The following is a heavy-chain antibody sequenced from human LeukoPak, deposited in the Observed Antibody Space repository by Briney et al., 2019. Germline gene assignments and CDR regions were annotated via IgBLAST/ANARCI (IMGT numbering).Heavy chain of an antibody. CDR2: IYYSGST. D-gene: IGHD4-4*01. V-gene: IGHV4-59*01. CDR1: GGSISSYY. CDR3: ARVAGPSSADYSNWFDP. J-gene: IGHJ5*02. Sequence: SETLSLTCTVSGGSISSYYWSWIRQPPGKGLEWIGYIYYSGSTNYNPSLKSRVTISVDTSKNQFSLKLSSVTAADTAVYYCARVAGPSSADYSNWFDPWGQGTLATVSS.